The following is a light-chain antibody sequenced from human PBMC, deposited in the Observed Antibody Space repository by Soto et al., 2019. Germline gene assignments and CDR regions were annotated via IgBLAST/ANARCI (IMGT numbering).Light chain of an antibody. Sequence: EIVLSQSPATLSLSPGDRAALCCRASQSVSNYLAWYQQKPGQAPRLLIYDATDRATGIPARFSGSGSGTDFTLTISSLQPEDFAVYYCQQRSSWPRTFGQGTKVEIK. CDR1: QSVSNY. CDR2: DAT. V-gene: IGKV3-11*01. J-gene: IGKJ1*01. CDR3: QQRSSWPRT.